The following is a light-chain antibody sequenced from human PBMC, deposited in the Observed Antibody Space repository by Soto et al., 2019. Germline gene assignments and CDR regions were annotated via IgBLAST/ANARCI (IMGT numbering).Light chain of an antibody. J-gene: IGLJ2*01. V-gene: IGLV2-14*01. CDR2: EVS. CDR3: SSYTSSNTLV. CDR1: SSDLGGYNY. Sequence: QSALTQPASVSGSPGQSITISCTGTSSDLGGYNYVSWYQQHPGKAPKLMIYEVSNRPSGVSHRFSGSKSGNTASLTISGLQAEDESDYYCSSYTSSNTLVFGGGTKLTVL.